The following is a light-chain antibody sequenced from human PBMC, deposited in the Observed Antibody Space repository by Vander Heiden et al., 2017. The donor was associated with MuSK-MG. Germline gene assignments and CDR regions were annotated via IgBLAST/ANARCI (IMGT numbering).Light chain of an antibody. Sequence: SSELTQDPAVSVALGQTVRITCHGDSLRSFHPAWYQQKPVQAPRTVIYGPKYRPSWIPDRFSSSASGNTASLTVAGAQADDEATYFCGDHIFGGGTKLTVL. CDR3: GDHI. CDR1: SLRSFH. J-gene: IGLJ2*01. V-gene: IGLV3-19*01. CDR2: GPK.